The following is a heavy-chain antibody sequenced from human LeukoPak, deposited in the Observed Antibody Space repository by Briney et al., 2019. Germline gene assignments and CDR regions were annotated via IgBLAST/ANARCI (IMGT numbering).Heavy chain of an antibody. Sequence: GGSLRLSCAASGFTFSSYSMHWVRQAPGKGLEWVSYISTGSGLIYYADSVEGRFTISRDNVKNSLYLQMNSLRAEDTAVYYCARGGVYSSGWYVDYWGQGTLVTVSS. CDR2: ISTGSGLI. D-gene: IGHD6-19*01. CDR1: GFTFSSYS. V-gene: IGHV3-48*01. CDR3: ARGGVYSSGWYVDY. J-gene: IGHJ4*02.